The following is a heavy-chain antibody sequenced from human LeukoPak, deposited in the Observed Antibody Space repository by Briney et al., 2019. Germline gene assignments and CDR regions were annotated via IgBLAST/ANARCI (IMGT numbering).Heavy chain of an antibody. J-gene: IGHJ4*02. CDR1: GGSFSGYY. CDR2: INHSGST. D-gene: IGHD6-19*01. CDR3: AREQWLVPDY. V-gene: IGHV4-34*01. Sequence: PSETLSLTCAVYGGSFSGYYWSWIRQPPGKGLEWIGEINHSGSTNYNPSLKSRVTISVDTSKNQFSLKLSSVTAADTAVYYCAREQWLVPDYWGQGTLVTVSS.